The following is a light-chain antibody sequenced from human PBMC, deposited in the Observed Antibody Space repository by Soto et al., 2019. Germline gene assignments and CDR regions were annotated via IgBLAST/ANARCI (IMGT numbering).Light chain of an antibody. CDR3: QAWDSSTVV. CDR2: QDS. J-gene: IGLJ2*01. CDR1: KLGDKY. Sequence: YELTQPPSVSVSPGQTASITCSGDKLGDKYACWYQQKPGQSPVLVIYQDSKRPSGIPERFSGSNSGNTASLTISGTQAMDEADYYCQAWDSSTVVFGGGTKLTVL. V-gene: IGLV3-1*01.